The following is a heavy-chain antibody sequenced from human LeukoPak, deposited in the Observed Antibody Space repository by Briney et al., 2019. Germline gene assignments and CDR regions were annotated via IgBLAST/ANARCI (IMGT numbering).Heavy chain of an antibody. V-gene: IGHV3-21*04. J-gene: IGHJ4*02. CDR2: ISSSSSYI. D-gene: IGHD5-18*01. CDR3: AKDQGGYSYGYDY. Sequence: GGSLRLSCAASGFTFSSYSMNWVRQAPGKGLEWVSSISSSSSYIYYADSVKGRFTISRDNAKNSLYLQMNSLRAEDTAVYYCAKDQGGYSYGYDYWGQGTLVTVSS. CDR1: GFTFSSYS.